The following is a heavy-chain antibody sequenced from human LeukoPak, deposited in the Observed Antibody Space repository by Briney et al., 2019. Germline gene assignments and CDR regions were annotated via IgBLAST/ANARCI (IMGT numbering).Heavy chain of an antibody. CDR3: ARGHYYDSSGYPGGY. V-gene: IGHV3-7*01. D-gene: IGHD3-22*01. J-gene: IGHJ4*02. CDR2: IKQDGSEK. CDR1: GSTFSSYW. Sequence: GGSLRLSCAASGSTFSSYWMNWVRQAPGKGLEWVANIKQDGSEKNYVDSVKGRFTISRDNAKNSLYLQMNSLRVEDTAVYYCARGHYYDSSGYPGGYWGQGTLVTVSS.